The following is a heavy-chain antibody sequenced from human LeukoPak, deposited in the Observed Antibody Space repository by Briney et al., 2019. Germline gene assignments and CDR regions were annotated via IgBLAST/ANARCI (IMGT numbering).Heavy chain of an antibody. CDR1: GGSISSSIYY. D-gene: IGHD6-19*01. J-gene: IGHJ4*02. CDR3: ARDSSGFL. V-gene: IGHV4-39*07. Sequence: SETLSLTCTVSGGSISSSIYYWGWIRQPPGKGLEWIGSIYYTGNTYYNPSLKSRVTISVDTSKNHFSLKLSSVTAADTAVYYCARDSSGFLWGQGTLVTVSS. CDR2: IYYTGNT.